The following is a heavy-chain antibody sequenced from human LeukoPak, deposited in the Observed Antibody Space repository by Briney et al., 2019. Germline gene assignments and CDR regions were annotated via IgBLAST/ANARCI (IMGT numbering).Heavy chain of an antibody. CDR1: GGSFSGYY. V-gene: IGHV4-34*01. J-gene: IGHJ4*02. CDR3: ARSNRRGEDY. CDR2: INHSGST. Sequence: SETLSLTCAVYGGSFSGYYWSWIRQPPGKGLEWIGEINHSGSTNYNPSLKSRVTISVDTSKNQFSLKLSSVTAADTAVYYCARSNRRGEDYRGQGTLVTVSS. D-gene: IGHD3-10*01.